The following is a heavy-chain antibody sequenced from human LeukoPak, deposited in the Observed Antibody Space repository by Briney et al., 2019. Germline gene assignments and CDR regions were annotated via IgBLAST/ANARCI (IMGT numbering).Heavy chain of an antibody. D-gene: IGHD1-14*01. CDR1: GFTFSSHS. J-gene: IGHJ4*02. CDR3: AGGLPLENTFDY. CDR2: SSSSSSYI. V-gene: IGHV3-21*01. Sequence: GGSLRLSCAASGFTFSSHSMNWVRQAPGKGLEWVSSSSSSSSYIYYADSVKGRFTISRDNAKNSLYLQMNSLRAEDTAVYYCAGGLPLENTFDYWGQGTLVTVSS.